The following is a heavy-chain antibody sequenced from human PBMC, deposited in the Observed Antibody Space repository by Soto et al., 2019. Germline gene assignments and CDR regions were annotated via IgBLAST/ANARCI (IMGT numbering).Heavy chain of an antibody. V-gene: IGHV4-4*02. CDR1: GSSISSSNW. J-gene: IGHJ3*02. Sequence: SETLSLTCAVSGSSISSSNWWSRVRQPPGKGLEWIGEIYHSGSTNYNPSLKSRVTISVDKSKNQFALKLSSVTAADTAVYYCASRPQNYYDSSGRAFDIWGQGTMVTVSS. D-gene: IGHD3-22*01. CDR3: ASRPQNYYDSSGRAFDI. CDR2: IYHSGST.